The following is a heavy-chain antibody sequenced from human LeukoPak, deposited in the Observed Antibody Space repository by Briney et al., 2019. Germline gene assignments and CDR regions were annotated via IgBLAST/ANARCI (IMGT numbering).Heavy chain of an antibody. CDR1: GFTFVDYG. Sequence: GGSLRLSCATSGFTFVDYGLSWVRRAPGKGLEWLCAINYNGAITDYADSVKGRFTISRDNAKNSLYLRMDSLRAEDTALYYCARDRLGPSFSISHFDLWGQGTLVTVSS. D-gene: IGHD3-3*02. CDR2: INYNGAIT. CDR3: ARDRLGPSFSISHFDL. J-gene: IGHJ4*02. V-gene: IGHV3-20*04.